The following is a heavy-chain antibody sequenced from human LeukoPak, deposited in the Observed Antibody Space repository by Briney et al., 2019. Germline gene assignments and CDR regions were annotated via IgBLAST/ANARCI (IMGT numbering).Heavy chain of an antibody. V-gene: IGHV3-30-3*01. D-gene: IGHD3-22*01. J-gene: IGHJ4*02. Sequence: GGSLRLTCAASGFTFSSYAMHWVRQAPGKGLEWVAVISYDGGNKYYADSVKGRFTISRDNSKNTLYLQMNSLRAEDTAVYYCARVEHYDSSGYYLPLDYWGQGTLVTVSS. CDR2: ISYDGGNK. CDR3: ARVEHYDSSGYYLPLDY. CDR1: GFTFSSYA.